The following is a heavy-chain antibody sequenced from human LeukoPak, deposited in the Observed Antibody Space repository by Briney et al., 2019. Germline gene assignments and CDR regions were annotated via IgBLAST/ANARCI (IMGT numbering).Heavy chain of an antibody. J-gene: IGHJ3*02. D-gene: IGHD6-13*01. V-gene: IGHV4-4*07. CDR1: GGSISSYY. Sequence: PSETLSLTCTVSGGSISSYYWSWIRQPAGKGLEWIGRIYTSVSTNYNPSLKSRVTMSVDTSKNQFSLKLSSVTAADTAVYYCARDRAPGYSSSWYDAFDIWGQGTMVTVSS. CDR3: ARDRAPGYSSSWYDAFDI. CDR2: IYTSVST.